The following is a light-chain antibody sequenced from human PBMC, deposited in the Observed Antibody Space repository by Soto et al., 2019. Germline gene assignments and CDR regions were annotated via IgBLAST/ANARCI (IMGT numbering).Light chain of an antibody. CDR3: SSYTSSSTLGV. Sequence: QSVLTQPASVSGSPGQSITISCTGTSCDVGGYNYVSWYQQHPGKAPKLMIYDVSNRPSGVSNRFSGSKSGNTASLTISGLQAEDEADYYCSSYTSSSTLGVFGGGTQLTVL. J-gene: IGLJ2*01. V-gene: IGLV2-14*01. CDR1: SCDVGGYNY. CDR2: DVS.